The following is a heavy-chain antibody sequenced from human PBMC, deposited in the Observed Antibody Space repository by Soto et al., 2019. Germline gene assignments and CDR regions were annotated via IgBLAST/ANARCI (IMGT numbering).Heavy chain of an antibody. V-gene: IGHV1-69*02. CDR1: GGTFSSYT. CDR2: IIPILGIA. J-gene: IGHJ4*02. D-gene: IGHD1-26*01. CDR3: ASPSGSYLDYFDY. Sequence: QVQLVQSGAAVKKPGSSVKVSCKASGGTFSSYTISWVRQAPGQGLEWMGRIIPILGIANYAQKFQGRVTITADKSTSTAYMELSSLRSEDTAVYYCASPSGSYLDYFDYWGQGTLVTVSS.